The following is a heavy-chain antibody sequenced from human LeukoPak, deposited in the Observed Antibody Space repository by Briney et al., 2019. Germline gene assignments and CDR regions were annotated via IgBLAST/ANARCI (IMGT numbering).Heavy chain of an antibody. CDR2: LDGSGTRI. J-gene: IGHJ3*01. CDR1: GFSFGTHG. V-gene: IGHV3-23*01. CDR3: AKDSPILTV. Sequence: PGGSLRLSCAASGFSFGTHGMSWVRQGPGKGLEWVSALDGSGTRIYYADSVKGRFTISRDNSKNMLFLQMNSLRAEDTAIYYCAKDSPILTVWGQGTMVTVSS. D-gene: IGHD3-9*01.